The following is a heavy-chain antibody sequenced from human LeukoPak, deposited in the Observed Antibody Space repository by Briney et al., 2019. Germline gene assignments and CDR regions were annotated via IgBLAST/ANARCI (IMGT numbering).Heavy chain of an antibody. CDR1: GFTVSSNY. Sequence: PGGSLRLSCAASGFTVSSNYMSWVRQAPGKGLEWVSGISPRGDITYYKDSVRGRFTISRDNFKNTVSLQLNSLRAEDTAMYYCAKDDDWGRFNHWGQGTLVTVSS. J-gene: IGHJ1*01. CDR2: SPRGDIT. V-gene: IGHV3-53*01. D-gene: IGHD3-16*01. CDR3: AKDDDWGRFNH.